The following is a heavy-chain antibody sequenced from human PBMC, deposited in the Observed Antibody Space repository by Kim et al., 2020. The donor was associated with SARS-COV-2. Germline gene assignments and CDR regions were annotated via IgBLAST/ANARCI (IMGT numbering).Heavy chain of an antibody. CDR1: GFAFSGRW. CDR3: ATGIEAASTEFGY. D-gene: IGHD6-25*01. J-gene: IGHJ4*02. Sequence: GGSLRLSCETSGFAFSGRWLSWLRQAPGKGLEWLANIRQDGGETYYVDSVKGRFTISRDNAKSSLYLQMNSLRDEDTGVYYCATGIEAASTEFGYWGQGT. V-gene: IGHV3-7*01. CDR2: IRQDGGET.